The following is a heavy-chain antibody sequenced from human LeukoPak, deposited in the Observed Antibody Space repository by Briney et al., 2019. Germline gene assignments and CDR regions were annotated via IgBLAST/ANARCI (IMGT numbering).Heavy chain of an antibody. CDR3: TKRVKYGGTWDHFAD. D-gene: IGHD1-26*01. V-gene: IGHV3-23*01. CDR1: GFTSDNYR. J-gene: IGHJ4*02. Sequence: PGGSLRLSCAASGFTSDNYRMSWVRQAPGKGLEWVSTVNADGGNTYYADSVKGRFTISRDNSKSTLILQMSSLRVVDTALYYCTKRVKYGGTWDHFADWGQGTLVTVSS. CDR2: VNADGGNT.